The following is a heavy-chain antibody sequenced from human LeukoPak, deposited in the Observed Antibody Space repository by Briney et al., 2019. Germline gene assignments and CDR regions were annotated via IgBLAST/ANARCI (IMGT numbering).Heavy chain of an antibody. CDR2: IYYSGST. CDR3: ARHRGDYDSSGYYWFDP. D-gene: IGHD3-22*01. CDR1: GGSISSSSYY. Sequence: SETLSLTCTVSGGSISSSSYYWGWIRQPPGKGLEWIGSIYYSGSTYYNPSLKSRVTISVDTSKNQFSLKLSSVTAADTAVYYRARHRGDYDSSGYYWFDPWSQGTLVTVSS. J-gene: IGHJ5*02. V-gene: IGHV4-39*01.